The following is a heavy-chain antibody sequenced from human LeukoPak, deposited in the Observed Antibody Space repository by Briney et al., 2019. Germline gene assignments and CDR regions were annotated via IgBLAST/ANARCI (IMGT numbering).Heavy chain of an antibody. J-gene: IGHJ4*02. CDR2: INANSGNT. CDR1: GYTFSSYD. V-gene: IGHV1-8*01. CDR3: ARSYYYDSSGFDPHFDY. D-gene: IGHD3-22*01. Sequence: VGSVSVSCKASGYTFSSYDINWVRQAPGQGLEWMGWINANSGNTAYAQTVQGRVTMTRNTSISTAYMELSSLRSEDTAVYYCARSYYYDSSGFDPHFDYWGQGTLVTVSS.